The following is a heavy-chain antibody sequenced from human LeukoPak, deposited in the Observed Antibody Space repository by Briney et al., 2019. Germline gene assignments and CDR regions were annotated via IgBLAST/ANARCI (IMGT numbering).Heavy chain of an antibody. V-gene: IGHV3-23*01. J-gene: IGHJ4*02. CDR1: GLTFSSYA. CDR3: TRRDYYGSGSYYI. D-gene: IGHD3-10*01. CDR2: ISGSGGST. Sequence: PGGSLRLSCAASGLTFSSYAMSWVRQAPGKGLEWVSAISGSGGSTYYADSVKGRFTISRDNSKNTLYLQMNSLRAEDTVVYYCTRRDYYGSGSYYIWGQGTLVTVSS.